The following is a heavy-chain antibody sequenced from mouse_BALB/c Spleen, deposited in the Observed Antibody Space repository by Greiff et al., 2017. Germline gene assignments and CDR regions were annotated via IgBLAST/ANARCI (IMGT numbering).Heavy chain of an antibody. J-gene: IGHJ3*01. V-gene: IGHV1-82*01. CDR3: AREGKRDPFDY. D-gene: IGHD2-1*01. CDR1: GYAFSSSW. CDR2: IYPGDGDT. Sequence: VQLQQSGPELVKPGASVKISCKASGYAFSSSWMNWVKQRPGQGLEWIGRIYPGDGDTNYNGKFKGKATLTADKSSSTAYMQLSSLTSVDSAVYFGAREGKRDPFDYWGQGTMVTVSA.